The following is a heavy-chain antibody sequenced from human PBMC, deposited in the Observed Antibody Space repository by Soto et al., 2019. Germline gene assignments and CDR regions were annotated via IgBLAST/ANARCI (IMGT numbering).Heavy chain of an antibody. Sequence: SDPRSLTCTLSGGAISSGGYDGSWIRHHPGTGLEWIGHISDSGSTYYNTSLKSRVTISVDTARNQFSLIGNGVTAAETAVYYCARGLLRRGNGALVPVS. J-gene: IGHJ4*01. V-gene: IGHV4-31*03. CDR1: GGAISSGGYD. CDR3: ARGLLR. CDR2: ISDSGST. D-gene: IGHD2-15*01.